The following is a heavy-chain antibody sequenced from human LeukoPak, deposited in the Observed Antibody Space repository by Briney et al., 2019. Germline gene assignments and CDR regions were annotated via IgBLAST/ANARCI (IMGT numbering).Heavy chain of an antibody. D-gene: IGHD1-14*01. V-gene: IGHV3-48*01. Sequence: GGSRRLSCGASGLTFSSYSMNWVRQAPGKGLEWVSYISSDSGTIYQADSVKGRFTISRDNAKNSLYLQMNSLRAEDTAVYHCARAAQPEFGPWGHRTLVIVSS. J-gene: IGHJ5*02. CDR1: GLTFSSYS. CDR2: ISSDSGTI. CDR3: ARAAQPEFGP.